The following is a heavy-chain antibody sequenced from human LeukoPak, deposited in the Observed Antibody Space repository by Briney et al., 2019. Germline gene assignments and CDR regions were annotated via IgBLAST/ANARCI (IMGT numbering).Heavy chain of an antibody. D-gene: IGHD6-13*01. V-gene: IGHV3-21*01. CDR1: GFTFSSYS. CDR3: ARDRGMLAAAFDI. CDR2: ISSSSSYI. J-gene: IGHJ3*02. Sequence: PGGSLRLSCAASGFTFSSYSMNWVRRAPGKGLEWVSSISSSSSYIYYADSVKGRFTISRDNAKNSLYLQMNSLRAEDTAVYYCARDRGMLAAAFDIWGQGTMVTVSS.